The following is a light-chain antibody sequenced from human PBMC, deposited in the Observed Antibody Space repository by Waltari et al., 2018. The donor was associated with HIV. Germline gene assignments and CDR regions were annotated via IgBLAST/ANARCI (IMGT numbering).Light chain of an antibody. Sequence: QSVLTQPPSVSGAPGQRVTISCTGSSSNIGAGYDVHWYQQLPGTAPNLLIYANIKRPAGVPDRFSGSKAGSSASLAITGLQAEDEAHYYCQSFDSSLTTSGVIFGGGAKLTVL. V-gene: IGLV1-40*01. CDR1: SSNIGAGYD. CDR3: QSFDSSLTTSGVI. CDR2: ANI. J-gene: IGLJ2*01.